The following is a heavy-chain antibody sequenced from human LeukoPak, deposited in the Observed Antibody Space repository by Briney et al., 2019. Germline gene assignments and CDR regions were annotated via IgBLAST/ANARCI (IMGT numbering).Heavy chain of an antibody. Sequence: GGSLRLSCAASGFTFSSYGMHWVRQAPGKGLEWVAVIWYDGSNKYYADSVKGRFTISRDNSKNTLYLQMNSLRAEDTAVYYCARDLFRDGYNYDYFDYWGQGTLVTVSS. CDR1: GFTFSSYG. D-gene: IGHD5-24*01. CDR3: ARDLFRDGYNYDYFDY. CDR2: IWYDGSNK. V-gene: IGHV3-33*01. J-gene: IGHJ4*02.